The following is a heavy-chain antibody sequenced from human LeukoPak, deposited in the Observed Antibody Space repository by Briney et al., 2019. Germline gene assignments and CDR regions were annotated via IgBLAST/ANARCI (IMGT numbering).Heavy chain of an antibody. CDR2: ISSSSSTI. CDR3: ANNGYCSGGSCPSDDY. V-gene: IGHV3-48*04. Sequence: GGSLRLSCAASGFTFSSYSMNWVRQAPGKGLEWVSYISSSSSTIYYADSVKGRFTISRDSAKNSLYLQMNSLRAEDTAVYYCANNGYCSGGSCPSDDYWGQGTLVTASS. J-gene: IGHJ4*02. CDR1: GFTFSSYS. D-gene: IGHD2-15*01.